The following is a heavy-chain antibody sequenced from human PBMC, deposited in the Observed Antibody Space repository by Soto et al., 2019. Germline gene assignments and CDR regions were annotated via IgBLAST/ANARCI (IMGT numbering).Heavy chain of an antibody. Sequence: GGSLRLSCADSGFTFSSYGMHRVRQAPGKGLEEVAVISYDGSNKYYADCVKGRFTIYRDNSKNTLYLQMNSLRAEDTVANYFAKYSDGYNDYWSQGTLVTVSS. V-gene: IGHV3-30*18. CDR1: GFTFSSYG. D-gene: IGHD5-12*01. J-gene: IGHJ4*02. CDR2: ISYDGSNK. CDR3: AKYSDGYNDY.